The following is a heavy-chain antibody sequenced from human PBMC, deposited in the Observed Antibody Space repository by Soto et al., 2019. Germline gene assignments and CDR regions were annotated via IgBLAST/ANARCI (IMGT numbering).Heavy chain of an antibody. CDR1: GYTFSYFG. V-gene: IGHV1-18*01. CDR2: ISGHNGET. CDR3: VRDRSVTVFGVVIAPFDY. D-gene: IGHD3-16*02. J-gene: IGHJ4*02. Sequence: QVQMVQSGAEVKKPGASLKVSCRASGYTFSYFGISWVRLAPGQGLEWMGWISGHNGETNYAQKFQGRVPMTTDTSTSTAYMELRSLRIDDTAIYYCVRDRSVTVFGVVIAPFDYWGQGTPVTVSS.